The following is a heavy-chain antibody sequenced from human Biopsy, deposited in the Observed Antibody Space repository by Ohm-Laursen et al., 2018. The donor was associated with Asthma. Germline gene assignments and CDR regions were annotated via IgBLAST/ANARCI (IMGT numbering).Heavy chain of an antibody. Sequence: LRLSCAASGFNFHNYGMNWVRRAPGKGLDWVAVISFDGSNKNYTDSVKGQFTIPRDNSRNTLHLQMNSLRAEDTAVYYCAKDVFPGWELRRGPDYWGQGTLVTVSS. J-gene: IGHJ4*02. CDR3: AKDVFPGWELRRGPDY. CDR2: ISFDGSNK. CDR1: GFNFHNYG. D-gene: IGHD1-26*01. V-gene: IGHV3-30*18.